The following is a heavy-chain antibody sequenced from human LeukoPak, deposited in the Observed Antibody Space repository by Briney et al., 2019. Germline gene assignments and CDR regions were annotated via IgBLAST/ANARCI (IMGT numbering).Heavy chain of an antibody. Sequence: PGGSLRLSCSASGFTFSTYWMSWIRQPPGKGLEWIGSIYYSGSTYYNPSLKSRVTISVDTSKNQFSLKLSSVTAADTAVYYCASPNYYYYGMDVWGQGTTVTVSS. V-gene: IGHV4-39*01. CDR1: GFTFSTYW. J-gene: IGHJ6*02. CDR2: IYYSGST. CDR3: ASPNYYYYGMDV.